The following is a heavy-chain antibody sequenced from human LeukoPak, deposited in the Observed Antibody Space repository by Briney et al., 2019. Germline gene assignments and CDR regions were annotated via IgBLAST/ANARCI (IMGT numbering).Heavy chain of an antibody. J-gene: IGHJ6*02. Sequence: ASVKVSCKASGYTFTSYYMHWVRQAPGQGLEWMGIINPSGGSTSYAQKFQGRVTMTRDTSTSTVYMELSSLRSEDTAVYYCARGGHLYCTNGVCYDHYYYYGMDVWGQGTTVTVSS. D-gene: IGHD2-8*01. V-gene: IGHV1-46*01. CDR1: GYTFTSYY. CDR2: INPSGGST. CDR3: ARGGHLYCTNGVCYDHYYYYGMDV.